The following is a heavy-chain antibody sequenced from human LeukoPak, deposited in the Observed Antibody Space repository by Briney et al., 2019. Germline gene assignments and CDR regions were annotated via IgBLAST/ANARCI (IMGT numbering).Heavy chain of an antibody. V-gene: IGHV3-7*03. J-gene: IGHJ6*02. Sequence: PGGSLRLSCAASGFTFSHYGIHWVRQAPGKGLEWVANINRGGSERYYVDSVKGRFTISRDDAKSSLYLQMNSLRAEDTAVYYCARRNAMDVWGQGTTVTVSS. CDR1: GFTFSHYG. CDR3: ARRNAMDV. CDR2: INRGGSER.